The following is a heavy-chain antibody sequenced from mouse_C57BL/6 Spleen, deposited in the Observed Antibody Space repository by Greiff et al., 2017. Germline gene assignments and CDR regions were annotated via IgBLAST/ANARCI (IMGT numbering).Heavy chain of an antibody. Sequence: EVKLVESGAELVRPGASVKLSCTASGFNIKDDYMHWVKQRPEQGLEWIGWIDPENGDTEYASKFQGKATITADTSSNTAYLQLSSLTSEDTAVYYCTRTAQATWFAYWGQGTLVTVSA. CDR1: GFNIKDDY. CDR2: IDPENGDT. CDR3: TRTAQATWFAY. V-gene: IGHV14-4*01. J-gene: IGHJ3*01. D-gene: IGHD3-2*02.